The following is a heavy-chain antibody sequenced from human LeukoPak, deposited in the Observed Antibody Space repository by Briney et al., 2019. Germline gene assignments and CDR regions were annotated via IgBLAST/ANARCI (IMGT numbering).Heavy chain of an antibody. CDR1: GGSFSGYY. CDR3: ARVAHRSYSYGGDY. CDR2: INHSGST. D-gene: IGHD5-18*01. V-gene: IGHV4-34*01. J-gene: IGHJ4*02. Sequence: SETLSLTCAVYGGSFSGYYWSWIRQPPGKGLEWIGEINHSGSTNYNPSLKSRVTLSVDTSKNQFSLKLSSVTAADTAVYYCARVAHRSYSYGGDYWGQGTLVTVSS.